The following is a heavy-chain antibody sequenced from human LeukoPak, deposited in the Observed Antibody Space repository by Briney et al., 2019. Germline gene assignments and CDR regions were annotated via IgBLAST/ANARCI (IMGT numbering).Heavy chain of an antibody. J-gene: IGHJ4*02. D-gene: IGHD3-10*01. V-gene: IGHV4-34*01. CDR1: GGSISGYF. CDR2: INHSRST. Sequence: SAPLSLTSAFCGGSISGYFWSWIRQPPGKGQEWTGEINHSRSTNYNPSLKSRVTISVDTSKNRFSLKLSSVTAADTAVYYCARGLRVRGPDYWGQGTLVTVSS. CDR3: ARGLRVRGPDY.